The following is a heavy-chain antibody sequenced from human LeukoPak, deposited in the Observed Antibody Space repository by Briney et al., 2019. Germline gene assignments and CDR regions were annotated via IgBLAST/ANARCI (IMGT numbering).Heavy chain of an antibody. CDR3: ARWDIRGTAHQLDY. J-gene: IGHJ4*02. Sequence: GGSLRLSCAASGFTFSSYATSWVRQAPGKGLEWVSAISGSGGSTYYADSVKGRFTISRDNSKNTLYLQMNSLRAEDTAVYYCARWDIRGTAHQLDYWGQGTLVTVSS. CDR2: ISGSGGST. V-gene: IGHV3-23*01. D-gene: IGHD5-12*01. CDR1: GFTFSSYA.